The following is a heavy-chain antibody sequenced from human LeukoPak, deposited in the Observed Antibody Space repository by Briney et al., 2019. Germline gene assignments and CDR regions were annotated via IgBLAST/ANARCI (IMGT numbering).Heavy chain of an antibody. J-gene: IGHJ4*02. CDR1: GSTFSSYW. Sequence: QSGGSLRLSCAASGSTFSSYWMHWVRQAPGKGLVWVSRISSGGSSTTYADSVKGRFTISRDNAKNTLYLQMNSLRAEDTAVYYCARNWGTDYWGQGTLVTVSS. CDR2: ISSGGSST. CDR3: ARNWGTDY. V-gene: IGHV3-74*01. D-gene: IGHD7-27*01.